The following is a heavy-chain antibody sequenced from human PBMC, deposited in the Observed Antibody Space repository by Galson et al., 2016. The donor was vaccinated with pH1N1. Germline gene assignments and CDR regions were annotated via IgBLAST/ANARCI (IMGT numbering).Heavy chain of an antibody. D-gene: IGHD3-3*01. CDR1: GFTLSNYA. Sequence: SLRLSCAASGFTLSNYAMSWVRQAPGKGLEWVSGISDSGDYTYYVDSVKGRFTISRDNSKNTLYVQMNSLRAEDTAVYYCAKTYDFWAAYPPYYFDYWGQGTLVTVSS. CDR2: ISDSGDYT. CDR3: AKTYDFWAAYPPYYFDY. V-gene: IGHV3-23*01. J-gene: IGHJ4*02.